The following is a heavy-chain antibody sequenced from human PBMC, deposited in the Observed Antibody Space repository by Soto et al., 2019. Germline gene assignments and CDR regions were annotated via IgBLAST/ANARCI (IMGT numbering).Heavy chain of an antibody. CDR1: GYSFTSYW. D-gene: IGHD3-9*01. CDR3: ATLRYYDILTGYRIGGMDV. Sequence: GESLKISCKGPGYSFTSYWIGWVRQMPGKGLEWMGIIYPGDSDTRYSPSFQGQVTISADKSISTAYLQWSSLKASDTAMYYCATLRYYDILTGYRIGGMDVWGQGTTVTVSS. V-gene: IGHV5-51*01. J-gene: IGHJ6*02. CDR2: IYPGDSDT.